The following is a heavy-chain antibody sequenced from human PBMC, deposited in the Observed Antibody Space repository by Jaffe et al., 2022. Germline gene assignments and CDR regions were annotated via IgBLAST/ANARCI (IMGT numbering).Heavy chain of an antibody. CDR3: ARPRITMVQGVITPYYFDY. D-gene: IGHD3-10*01. Sequence: QVQLVQSGAEVKKPGASVKVSCKASGYTFTSYGISWVRQAPGQGLEWMGWISAYNGNTNYAQKLQGRVTMTTDTSTSTAYMELRSLRSDDTAVYYCARPRITMVQGVITPYYFDYWGQGTLVTVSS. CDR2: ISAYNGNT. V-gene: IGHV1-18*01. J-gene: IGHJ4*02. CDR1: GYTFTSYG.